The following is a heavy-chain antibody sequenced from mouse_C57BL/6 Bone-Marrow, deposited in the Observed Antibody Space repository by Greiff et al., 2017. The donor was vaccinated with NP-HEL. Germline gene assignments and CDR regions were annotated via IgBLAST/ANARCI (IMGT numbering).Heavy chain of an antibody. Sequence: VQLQQSGAELARPGASVKLSCKASGYTFTSYGISWVKQRTGQGLEWIGEIYPRSGNTYYNEKFKGKATLTADKSSSTAYMELRSLTSEDSAVYFCASPPYYYGSSSFAYGGQGTLVTVSA. CDR1: GYTFTSYG. CDR3: ASPPYYYGSSSFAY. D-gene: IGHD1-1*01. V-gene: IGHV1-81*01. CDR2: IYPRSGNT. J-gene: IGHJ3*01.